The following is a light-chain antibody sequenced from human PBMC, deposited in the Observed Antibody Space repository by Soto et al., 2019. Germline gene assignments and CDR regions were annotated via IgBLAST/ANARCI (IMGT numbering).Light chain of an antibody. CDR3: QSYDSSLSGSV. CDR1: SSNIGAGYD. J-gene: IGLJ3*02. CDR2: GNS. Sequence: QAVVTQPPSVSGAPGQRVTISCTGSSSNIGAGYDVHWYQQLPGTAPKLLIYGNSNRPSGVPDRFSGSKSGTSASLAITGRQAEDVADYYCQSYDSSLSGSVFGGGTKLTVL. V-gene: IGLV1-40*01.